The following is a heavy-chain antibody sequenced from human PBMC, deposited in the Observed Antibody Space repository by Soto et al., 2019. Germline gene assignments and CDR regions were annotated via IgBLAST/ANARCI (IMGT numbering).Heavy chain of an antibody. CDR1: GFTFSNAW. D-gene: IGHD4-17*01. Sequence: PGGSLRLSCAASGFTFSNAWMSWVRQAPGKGLEWVGRIKSKTDGGTTDYAAPVKGRFTISRDDSKNTLYLQMNSLKTEDTAVYYCTTGSPMTTVTTFGYWGQGTLVTVSS. J-gene: IGHJ4*02. CDR2: IKSKTDGGTT. CDR3: TTGSPMTTVTTFGY. V-gene: IGHV3-15*01.